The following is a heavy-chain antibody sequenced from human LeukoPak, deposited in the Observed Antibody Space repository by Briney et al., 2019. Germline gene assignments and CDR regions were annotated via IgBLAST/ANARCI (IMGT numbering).Heavy chain of an antibody. V-gene: IGHV3-23*01. J-gene: IGHJ3*02. CDR1: KFNFNGYG. D-gene: IGHD4-17*01. CDR3: AKDPNGDYIGAFDI. CDR2: ISGAGT. Sequence: PGGSLRLSCTTSKFNFNGYGMTWVRQAPGKGLEWVSTISGAGTQYAASVQGRFTISRDYSKNTLYLQMNSLRAEDTAVYYCAKDPNGDYIGAFDIWGQGTLVTVSS.